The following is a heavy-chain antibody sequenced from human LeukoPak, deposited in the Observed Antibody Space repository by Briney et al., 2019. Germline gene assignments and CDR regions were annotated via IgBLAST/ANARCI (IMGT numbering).Heavy chain of an antibody. CDR2: IRQDGPGK. Sequence: GGSLRLSCAASGFTFSSYSMTWVRQAPRKRLDRVANIRQDGPGKYYVDSVKGRFTISRDNAKNSLYLQMNSLRAEDTAVYYCARIGVGAGYYDYWGQGTLVTVSS. CDR3: ARIGVGAGYYDY. V-gene: IGHV3-7*05. J-gene: IGHJ4*02. D-gene: IGHD1-26*01. CDR1: GFTFSSYS.